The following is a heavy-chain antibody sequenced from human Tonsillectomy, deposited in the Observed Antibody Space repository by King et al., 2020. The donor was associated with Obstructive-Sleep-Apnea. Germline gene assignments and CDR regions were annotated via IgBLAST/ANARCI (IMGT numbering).Heavy chain of an antibody. Sequence: VQLVESGGGLVKPGGSLRLSCAASGFTFSDYYLSWIRQAPGKGLQWVSYISRKYGYTKYADSVKGRFTISRDDSKNSVYLQMKSLRVEDTAVYYCARAPWDILTGCLKDVGDYWGLGTLVTVSS. V-gene: IGHV3-11*06. CDR3: ARAPWDILTGCLKDVGDY. D-gene: IGHD3-9*01. CDR2: ISRKYGYT. J-gene: IGHJ4*02. CDR1: GFTFSDYY.